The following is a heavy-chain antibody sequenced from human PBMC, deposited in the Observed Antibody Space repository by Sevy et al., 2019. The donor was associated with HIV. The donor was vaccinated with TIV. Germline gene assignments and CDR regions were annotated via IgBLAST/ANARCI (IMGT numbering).Heavy chain of an antibody. CDR1: GFTFNTHA. J-gene: IGHJ3*01. CDR3: GDELTPVYECMLEVSLSPLSGFDV. V-gene: IGHV3-23*01. CDR2: ISGPGYST. Sequence: GGSLRLSCAASGFTFNTHAMNWVRQAPGKGLEWVSVISGPGYSTNYADSVKSRFNISKDNSKNTPFLQKNTLNKEDLQIYCRGDELTPVYECMLEVSLSPLSGFDVWGQGTLVTVSS. D-gene: IGHD2-8*01.